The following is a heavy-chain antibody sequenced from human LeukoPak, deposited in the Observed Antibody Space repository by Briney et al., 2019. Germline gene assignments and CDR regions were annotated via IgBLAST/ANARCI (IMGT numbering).Heavy chain of an antibody. CDR2: IYSGGST. Sequence: GGSLSLSCAASGITVSSNYMSWVRQAPGKGPEWVSVIYSGGSTYYADSVKGRFTISRDNSKNTVYLQMNSLRAEDTAVYYCARRSTYYYYMDVWDKGTTVTVSS. J-gene: IGHJ6*03. CDR1: GITVSSNY. CDR3: ARRSTYYYYMDV. V-gene: IGHV3-53*01.